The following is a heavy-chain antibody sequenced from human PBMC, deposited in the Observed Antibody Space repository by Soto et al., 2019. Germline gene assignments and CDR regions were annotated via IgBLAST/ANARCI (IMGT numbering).Heavy chain of an antibody. V-gene: IGHV4-34*01. D-gene: IGHD3-10*01. CDR1: GGSFSGYY. J-gene: IGHJ4*02. Sequence: QVQLQQWGAGLLKPSETLSLTCAVYGGSFSGYYWSWIRQPPGKGLEWIGEINHSGSTNYNPSLKRRVTISVDTSKNQFSLKLSSVTAADTAVYYCARVLAPLAMVRGALGYWGQGTLVTVSS. CDR2: INHSGST. CDR3: ARVLAPLAMVRGALGY.